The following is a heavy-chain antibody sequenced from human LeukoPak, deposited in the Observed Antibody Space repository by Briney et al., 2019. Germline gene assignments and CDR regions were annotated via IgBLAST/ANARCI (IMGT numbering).Heavy chain of an antibody. V-gene: IGHV3-74*01. Sequence: GGSLRLSCAASGFTFSSYWMHWVRQGPGKGLVWVSRINSDGSSTSYADSVKGRFTISRDNAKNTLYLQMNSLRAEDTAVYYCARAAVGAQADYWGQGTLVIVSS. CDR3: ARAAVGAQADY. J-gene: IGHJ4*02. CDR1: GFTFSSYW. CDR2: INSDGSST. D-gene: IGHD6-6*01.